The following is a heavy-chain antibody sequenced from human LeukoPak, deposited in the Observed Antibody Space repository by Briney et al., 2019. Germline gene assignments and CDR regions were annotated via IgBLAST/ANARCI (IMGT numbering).Heavy chain of an antibody. Sequence: ASVKVSCKGSGGTFSSYAISWVRQAPGQGLEWMGGIIPIFGTANYAQKFQGRVTITADESTSTAYMELCSLRSEDTAVYYCASGDGYNSAWFDPWGQGTLVTVSS. J-gene: IGHJ5*02. CDR3: ASGDGYNSAWFDP. D-gene: IGHD5-24*01. V-gene: IGHV1-69*01. CDR2: IIPIFGTA. CDR1: GGTFSSYA.